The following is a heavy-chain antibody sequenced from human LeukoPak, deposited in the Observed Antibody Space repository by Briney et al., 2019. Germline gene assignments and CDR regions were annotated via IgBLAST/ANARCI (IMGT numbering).Heavy chain of an antibody. V-gene: IGHV1-2*02. CDR3: ARGNIVVVPAAIVGPPLDPHDAFDI. Sequence: GASVKVSCKASGYTFTGYYMHWVRQAPGQGLEWMGWINPNSGGTNYAQKFQGRVTMTRDTSISTAYMELSRLRSDDTAVYYCARGNIVVVPAAIVGPPLDPHDAFDIWGQGTMVTVSS. CDR2: INPNSGGT. J-gene: IGHJ3*02. D-gene: IGHD2-2*02. CDR1: GYTFTGYY.